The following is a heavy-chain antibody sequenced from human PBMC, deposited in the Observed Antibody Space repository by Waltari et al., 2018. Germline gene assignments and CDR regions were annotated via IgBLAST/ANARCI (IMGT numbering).Heavy chain of an antibody. CDR2: IYTNGST. D-gene: IGHD2-21*01. Sequence: QVQLQESGPRLVKPSQTLSLTCTVSGGSISSCCYSWNWIRQPAGKGLEWIGRIYTNGSTNYNPSLKSRVNTSVDTSKNQFSLSLSSLTAADTAVYYCARGPYPNCDGGSCSGLMYWYFDLWGRGTLVTVSS. CDR1: GGSISSCCYS. J-gene: IGHJ2*01. V-gene: IGHV4-61*02. CDR3: ARGPYPNCDGGSCSGLMYWYFDL.